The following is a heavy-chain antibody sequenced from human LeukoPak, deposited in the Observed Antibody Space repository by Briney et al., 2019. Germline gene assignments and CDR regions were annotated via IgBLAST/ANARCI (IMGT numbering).Heavy chain of an antibody. Sequence: GGSLRLSCAVSGFTFSRYAMSWVRQAPGKGLEWVSAISGSGGSTYYADSVKGRFTISRDNSKNTLYLQMNSLRAEDTAVYYCAKVGAPSGGSPLYYYGMDVWGQGTTVTVSS. D-gene: IGHD2-15*01. J-gene: IGHJ6*02. V-gene: IGHV3-23*01. CDR2: ISGSGGST. CDR3: AKVGAPSGGSPLYYYGMDV. CDR1: GFTFSRYA.